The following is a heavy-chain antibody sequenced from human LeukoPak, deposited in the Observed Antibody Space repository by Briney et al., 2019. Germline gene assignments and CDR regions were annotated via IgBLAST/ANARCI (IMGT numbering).Heavy chain of an antibody. J-gene: IGHJ5*02. D-gene: IGHD2-2*01. Sequence: SETLSLTCTVSGGSISSYYWNWIRQPPGKGLEWIGYIYYSGSTNYNPSLRSRVTMSLDTSKNQFSLKLSSVTAADTAVYYCARQSQGYCSSTSCHSWFDPWGQGTLVTVSS. CDR2: IYYSGST. V-gene: IGHV4-59*08. CDR3: ARQSQGYCSSTSCHSWFDP. CDR1: GGSISSYY.